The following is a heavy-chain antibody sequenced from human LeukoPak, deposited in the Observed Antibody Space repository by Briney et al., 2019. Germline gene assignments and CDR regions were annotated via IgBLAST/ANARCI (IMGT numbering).Heavy chain of an antibody. CDR3: ARDRSGVPPAPVIDY. CDR2: ISSSSSTI. V-gene: IGHV3-48*02. D-gene: IGHD2-2*01. CDR1: GFTFSSYS. J-gene: IGHJ4*02. Sequence: PGGSLRLSCAASGFTFSSYSMNWVRQAPGKGLDWVSYISSSSSTIYYADSVKGRFPISRDNAKNSLYLQMNSLRDEDTAVYYCARDRSGVPPAPVIDYWGQGTLVTVSS.